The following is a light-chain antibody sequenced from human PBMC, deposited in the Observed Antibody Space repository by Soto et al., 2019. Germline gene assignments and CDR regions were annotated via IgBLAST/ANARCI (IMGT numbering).Light chain of an antibody. CDR3: QQYGTV. J-gene: IGKJ1*01. V-gene: IGKV3-20*01. CDR1: QSVSSSY. Sequence: VFTQSPCTLSLFPGERATLSCRASQSVSSSYLAWYQQKPGQAPRLLIYGASSRATGIPDRFSGSGSGTDFTLTISRLEPEDFAVYYCQQYGTVFGQGSKVDI. CDR2: GAS.